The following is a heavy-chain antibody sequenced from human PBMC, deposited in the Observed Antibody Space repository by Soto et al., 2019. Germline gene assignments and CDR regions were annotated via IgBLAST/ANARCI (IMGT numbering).Heavy chain of an antibody. Sequence: QLQLQESGPGLVKPSETLSLTCTVSGGSITSSSYYWGWIRQPPGKGLEWLATMYYSGSTYYTPCIKGGVTISMDTSKSQFCLRLDSVAAADTAVYYCARMESGSFGYWGQGSLVTVSS. D-gene: IGHD1-26*01. CDR3: ARMESGSFGY. J-gene: IGHJ1*01. CDR2: MYYSGST. CDR1: GGSITSSSYY. V-gene: IGHV4-39*01.